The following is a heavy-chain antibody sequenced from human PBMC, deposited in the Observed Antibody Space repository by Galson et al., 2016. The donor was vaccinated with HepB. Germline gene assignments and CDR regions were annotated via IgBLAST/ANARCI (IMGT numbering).Heavy chain of an antibody. CDR3: ARNPEVNIILQH. D-gene: IGHD2/OR15-2a*01. Sequence: SLRLSCAASGFTFNTYGMNWVRQAPGKGLEWISFISGSSDIIHYADSVKGRFTISRDNAKNALYLQMNSLRDEDMAVYYCARNPEVNIILQHWGQGTLVTVSS. V-gene: IGHV3-48*02. J-gene: IGHJ1*01. CDR1: GFTFNTYG. CDR2: ISGSSDII.